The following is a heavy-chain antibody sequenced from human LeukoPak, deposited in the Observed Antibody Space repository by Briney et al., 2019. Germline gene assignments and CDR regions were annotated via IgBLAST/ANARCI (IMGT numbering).Heavy chain of an antibody. CDR2: IYYSGIT. CDR1: GGSIRSGDYS. CDR3: ARGRVGATYY. Sequence: SETLSLTXTVSGGSIRSGDYSWSWVRQPPGKGLEWIGNIYYSGITNYNPSLNSRVTISVGTSKNQFSLRLSSVTAADTAVYYCARGRVGATYYWGQGTLVTVSS. J-gene: IGHJ4*02. D-gene: IGHD1-26*01. V-gene: IGHV4-30-4*08.